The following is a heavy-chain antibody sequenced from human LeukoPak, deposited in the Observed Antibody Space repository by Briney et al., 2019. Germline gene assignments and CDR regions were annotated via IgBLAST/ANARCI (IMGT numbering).Heavy chain of an antibody. Sequence: GGSLRLSCTASGFTLSSHDMHWVRQATGEGLEWIAAIASGSQTFYAGSVKGRFTISREDAKNSLYLQMNSLRAGDTAVYYCVREARGYHYTYFDYWGQGTLVTVSS. CDR1: GFTLSSHD. D-gene: IGHD5-18*01. V-gene: IGHV3-13*01. CDR3: VREARGYHYTYFDY. J-gene: IGHJ4*02. CDR2: IASGSQT.